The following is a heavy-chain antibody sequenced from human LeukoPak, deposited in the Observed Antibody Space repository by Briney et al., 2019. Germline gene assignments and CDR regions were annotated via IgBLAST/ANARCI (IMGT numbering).Heavy chain of an antibody. CDR1: GFSFSTYY. V-gene: IGHV3-21*01. CDR2: ISSSSTYI. CDR3: AGRYDSWSPEGAFDI. Sequence: PGGSLRLSCAASGFSFSTYYVNWVRQAPGKGLEWVSCISSSSTYIYYADSVRGRFAISRDNAKNSLYLQMNSLRADDTAVYYCAGRYDSWSPEGAFDIWGQGTMVTVSS. J-gene: IGHJ3*02. D-gene: IGHD3-3*01.